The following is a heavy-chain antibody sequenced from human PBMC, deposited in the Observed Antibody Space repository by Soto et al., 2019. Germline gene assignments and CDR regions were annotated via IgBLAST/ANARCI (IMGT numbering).Heavy chain of an antibody. Sequence: PGGSLRLSCAASGFNFSSYAMHWVRQAPGKGLEGVAVISYDGSNKYYGDSVKGRFTISRDNSKNTLYLQMNSLRAEDTAVHYCARVLKTYSSSYYYYYGMDVWGQGSTVTVSS. CDR2: ISYDGSNK. CDR3: ARVLKTYSSSYYYYYGMDV. V-gene: IGHV3-30-3*01. CDR1: GFNFSSYA. D-gene: IGHD6-13*01. J-gene: IGHJ6*02.